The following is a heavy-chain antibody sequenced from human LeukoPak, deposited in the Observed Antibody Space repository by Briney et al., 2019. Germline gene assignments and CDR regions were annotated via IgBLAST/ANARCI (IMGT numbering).Heavy chain of an antibody. D-gene: IGHD3-9*01. V-gene: IGHV4-39*01. CDR2: IYYSGST. CDR3: ARQRPIYYDILTGYYTPKYYFDY. J-gene: IGHJ4*02. Sequence: SETLSLTCTVSGGSISSSSYYWGWIRQPPGKGLEWIGSIYYSGSTYYNPSLKSRVTISVDTSKNQFSLKLSSVTAADTAVYYCARQRPIYYDILTGYYTPKYYFDYWGQGTLVTVSS. CDR1: GGSISSSSYY.